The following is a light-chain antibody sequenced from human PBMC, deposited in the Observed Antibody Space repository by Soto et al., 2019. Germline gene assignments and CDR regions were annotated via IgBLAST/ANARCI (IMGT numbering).Light chain of an antibody. J-gene: IGKJ5*01. CDR2: DAY. CDR3: QQRHMWPIT. Sequence: VVMTQSPGTLSVSPGEGVTLSCRASQSVGNSLAWYQQKPGQAPRLLIYDAYNRATGIPPRFSGSGSGTDFTLTISSLEPEDSAVYYCQQRHMWPITFGQGTRLEIK. CDR1: QSVGNS. V-gene: IGKV3-11*01.